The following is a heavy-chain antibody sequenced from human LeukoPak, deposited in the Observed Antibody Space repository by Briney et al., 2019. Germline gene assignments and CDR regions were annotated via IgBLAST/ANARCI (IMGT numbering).Heavy chain of an antibody. Sequence: GESLKISCKGSGYNFSTYWVVWVRQLPGTGLEWMGIIRPMNSDVRYSPSFQGQVTISADRSINTAYLQWSSLTASDTAMYYCASRPFETTVVPWDFYWGQGTQVTVSS. CDR1: GYNFSTYW. J-gene: IGHJ4*02. CDR3: ASRPFETTVVPWDFY. CDR2: IRPMNSDV. V-gene: IGHV5-51*01. D-gene: IGHD4-23*01.